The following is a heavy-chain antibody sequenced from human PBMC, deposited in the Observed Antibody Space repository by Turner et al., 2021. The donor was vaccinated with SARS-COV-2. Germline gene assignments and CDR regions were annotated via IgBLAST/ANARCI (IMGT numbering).Heavy chain of an antibody. D-gene: IGHD3-22*01. V-gene: IGHV4-39*02. CDR2: IYYSGST. J-gene: IGHJ5*02. Sequence: QLQLQESGPGLVKPSETLSLTCTVSGGSFSSSSYYWGWIRQPPGKGLEWIGSIYYSGSTYYNPSLKSRVTISVDTSKNQFSLKLSSVTAADTAVYYCATDYYDSSGYYYGGWFDPWGQGTLVTVSS. CDR1: GGSFSSSSYY. CDR3: ATDYYDSSGYYYGGWFDP.